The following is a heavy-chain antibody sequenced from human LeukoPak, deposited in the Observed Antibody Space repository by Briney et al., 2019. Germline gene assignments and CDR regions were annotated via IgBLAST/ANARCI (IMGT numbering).Heavy chain of an antibody. CDR3: AASRSRRTGRYCSGGSCYSGVYFDY. V-gene: IGHV4-34*01. CDR2: INHSGST. CDR1: GGSFSGYY. Sequence: SETLSLTCAVYGGSFSGYYWSWIRQPPGKGLEWIGEINHSGSTNYNPSLKSRVTISVDASKNQFSLKLSSVTAADTAVYYCAASRSRRTGRYCSGGSCYSGVYFDYWGQGTLVTVSS. D-gene: IGHD2-15*01. J-gene: IGHJ4*02.